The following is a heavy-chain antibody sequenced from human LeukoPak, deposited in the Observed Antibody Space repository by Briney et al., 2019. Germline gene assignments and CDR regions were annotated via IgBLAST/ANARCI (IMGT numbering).Heavy chain of an antibody. CDR3: ARVLRYCSGGNCYSGGLGYMDV. V-gene: IGHV3-21*04. J-gene: IGHJ6*03. Sequence: GGSLRLSCAASGFTFSTYSMNWVRQAPGKGLEWVSSISSSSSYIYYADSLKGRFTISRDNAKNSLFLQMNSLRAEDTAVYYCARVLRYCSGGNCYSGGLGYMDVWGKGTTVTISS. CDR1: GFTFSTYS. D-gene: IGHD2-15*01. CDR2: ISSSSSYI.